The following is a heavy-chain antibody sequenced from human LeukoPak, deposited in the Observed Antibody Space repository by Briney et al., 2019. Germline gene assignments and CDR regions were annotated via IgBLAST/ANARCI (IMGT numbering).Heavy chain of an antibody. Sequence: GGSLRLSCAASGFTFSSYSMNWVRQAPGKGLEWVSYISSSSSTTYYADSVKGRFTISRDNAKNSLYLQMDSLRAEDTAVYYCARDSYYDSSGYYYVDYWGQGTLVTVSS. D-gene: IGHD3-22*01. CDR2: ISSSSSTT. V-gene: IGHV3-48*01. CDR1: GFTFSSYS. J-gene: IGHJ4*02. CDR3: ARDSYYDSSGYYYVDY.